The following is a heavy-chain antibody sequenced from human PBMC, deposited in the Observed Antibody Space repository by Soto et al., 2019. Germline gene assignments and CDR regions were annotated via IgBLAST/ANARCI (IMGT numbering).Heavy chain of an antibody. V-gene: IGHV3-23*01. CDR2: ISGSGGST. J-gene: IGHJ6*02. CDR1: GFTFSSYA. Sequence: QPGGSLRLSCAASGFTFSSYAMSWVRQAPGKGLEWVSAISGSGGSTYYADSVKGRFTISRDNSKNTLYLQMNSLRAEDTAVYYCAKDSGGHLYYYYGMDVWGQGTTVTV. D-gene: IGHD3-10*01. CDR3: AKDSGGHLYYYYGMDV.